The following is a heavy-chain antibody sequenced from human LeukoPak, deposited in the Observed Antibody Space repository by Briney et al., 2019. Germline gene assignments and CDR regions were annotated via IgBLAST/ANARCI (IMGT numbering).Heavy chain of an antibody. D-gene: IGHD6-13*01. V-gene: IGHV3-30*18. J-gene: IGHJ4*02. CDR1: GFTFSDYG. Sequence: GGSLRLSCAASGFTFSDYGMHWVRQAPGKGLEWVAVIANDGRDKKYADSVRGRFTISRDNSKNTVYLQMNSLRAEDTAVFYCVKDMKIKAAGYYFDYWGQETLVTVSS. CDR2: IANDGRDK. CDR3: VKDMKIKAAGYYFDY.